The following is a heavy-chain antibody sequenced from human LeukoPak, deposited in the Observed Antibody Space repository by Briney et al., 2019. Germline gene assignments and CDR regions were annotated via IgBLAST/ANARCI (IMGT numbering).Heavy chain of an antibody. J-gene: IGHJ5*02. CDR2: IIPIFGTA. D-gene: IGHD5-18*01. Sequence: VASVKVSCKASGGTFSSYAISWVRQAPGQGLEWMGGIIPIFGTANYAQKFQGRVTITADESTSTAYMELSSLRSEDTAVYYCARGGRYSYGYRYNWFDPWGQGTLVTVSS. CDR3: ARGGRYSYGYRYNWFDP. V-gene: IGHV1-69*13. CDR1: GGTFSSYA.